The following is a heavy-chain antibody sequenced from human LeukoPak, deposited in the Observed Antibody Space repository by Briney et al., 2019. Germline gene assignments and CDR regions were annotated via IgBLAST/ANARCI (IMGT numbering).Heavy chain of an antibody. J-gene: IGHJ4*02. CDR3: AKDLLGDTPYSY. CDR2: IRYDGSNK. Sequence: PGGSLRLSCAASGFTFSSYGMHWVRQAPGKGLEWVAFIRYDGSNKYYADSVKGRFTISRDNSKSTLYLQMNSLRAEDTAVYYCAKDLLGDTPYSYWGQGTLVTVSS. D-gene: IGHD2-15*01. V-gene: IGHV3-30*02. CDR1: GFTFSSYG.